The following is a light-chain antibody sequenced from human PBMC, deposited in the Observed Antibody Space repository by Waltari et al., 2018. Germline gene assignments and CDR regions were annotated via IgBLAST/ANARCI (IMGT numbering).Light chain of an antibody. V-gene: IGLV8-61*01. CDR2: ATN. J-gene: IGLJ3*02. Sequence: QTVVTQEPSLSVSPGGTVTLTCGLRSGSVSGGYYPSWYQQTPGQAPRTRIYATNTRSSGVPDRFSGSILGNKAALTITGAQADDESAYYCVLYLGSGISVFGGGTKLTVL. CDR3: VLYLGSGISV. CDR1: SGSVSGGYY.